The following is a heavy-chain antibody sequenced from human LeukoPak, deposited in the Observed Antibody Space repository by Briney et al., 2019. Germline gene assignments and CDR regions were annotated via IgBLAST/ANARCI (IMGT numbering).Heavy chain of an antibody. CDR3: ARDNVAVAGTFGY. CDR2: IWYDGSNK. CDR1: GFTFSSYG. Sequence: PGGSLRLSCAASGFTFSSYGMHWVRQAPGKGLEWVAVIWYDGSNKYYADSVKGRFTISRDNSKNTLYLQMNSLRAEDTAVYYCARDNVAVAGTFGYWGQGTLVTVSS. V-gene: IGHV3-33*01. D-gene: IGHD6-19*01. J-gene: IGHJ4*02.